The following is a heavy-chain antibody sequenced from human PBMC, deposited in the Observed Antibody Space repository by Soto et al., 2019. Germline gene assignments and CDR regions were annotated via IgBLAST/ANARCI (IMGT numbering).Heavy chain of an antibody. V-gene: IGHV4-31*03. CDR2: IYYSGST. J-gene: IGHJ4*02. D-gene: IGHD3-22*01. Sequence: SETLSLTCTVSGGSFSSGGYYWSWIRQHPGKGLEWIGYIYYSGSTYYNPSLKSRVTISVDTSKNQFSLKLSSVTAADTAVYYCARVWDYYDSSGYSKLFDYWGQGTLVTVSS. CDR3: ARVWDYYDSSGYSKLFDY. CDR1: GGSFSSGGYY.